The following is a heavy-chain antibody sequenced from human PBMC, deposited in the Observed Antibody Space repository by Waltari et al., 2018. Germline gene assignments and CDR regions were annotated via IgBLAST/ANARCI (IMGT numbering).Heavy chain of an antibody. CDR1: GGSIRSGSYY. J-gene: IGHJ5*02. V-gene: IGHV4-61*02. CDR3: ARDPPRRSTTTPPP. CDR2: IYTSGST. Sequence: QVQLQESGPGLVTPSQTLSLTCTVSGGSIRSGSYYWRWIRPPAGKGLEWIGRIYTSGSTNYNPSLKSRVTISVDTSKNQFSLKLSSVTAADTAVYYCARDPPRRSTTTPPPWGQGTLVTVSS. D-gene: IGHD1-1*01.